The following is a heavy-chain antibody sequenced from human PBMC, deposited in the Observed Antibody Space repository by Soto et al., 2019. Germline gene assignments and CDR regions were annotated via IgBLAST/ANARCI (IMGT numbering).Heavy chain of an antibody. CDR3: VKGNPLLRYYFEF. D-gene: IGHD2-15*01. Sequence: GGSLRLSCSVSGFTFSNYAMHWVRQAPGKGLEYVSGITSEGDRTWHADSVKDRFTISRDNSKNTLFLQMSSLRVEDTAIYFCVKGNPLLRYYFEFWGHGTLVTVSS. CDR2: ITSEGDRT. CDR1: GFTFSNYA. V-gene: IGHV3-64D*06. J-gene: IGHJ4*01.